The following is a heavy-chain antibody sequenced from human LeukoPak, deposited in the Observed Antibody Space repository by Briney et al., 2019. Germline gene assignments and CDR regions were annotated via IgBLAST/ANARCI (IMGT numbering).Heavy chain of an antibody. Sequence: ASVKVSCKASGYTFTGYDINWVRQATGQGLEWMGWMNPNSGNTGYAQKFQGRVTMTRNTSISTAYMELSSLRSEDTAVYYCARKSRCSSTSCPSGMDVWGQGTTVTVSS. CDR2: MNPNSGNT. J-gene: IGHJ6*02. V-gene: IGHV1-8*01. D-gene: IGHD2-2*01. CDR1: GYTFTGYD. CDR3: ARKSRCSSTSCPSGMDV.